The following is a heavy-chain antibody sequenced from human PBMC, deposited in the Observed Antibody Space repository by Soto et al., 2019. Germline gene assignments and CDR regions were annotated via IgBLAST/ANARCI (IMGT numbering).Heavy chain of an antibody. Sequence: GGSLRLSCAASGFTFSSYAMSWVRQAPGKGLEWVSAISGSGGSTYYADSVKGRFTISRDNSKNTLYLQMNSLRAEDTAVYYCAKGPGDYVWGSYRYRPTFDYWGQGTLVTVSS. J-gene: IGHJ4*02. CDR2: ISGSGGST. D-gene: IGHD3-16*02. CDR3: AKGPGDYVWGSYRYRPTFDY. CDR1: GFTFSSYA. V-gene: IGHV3-23*01.